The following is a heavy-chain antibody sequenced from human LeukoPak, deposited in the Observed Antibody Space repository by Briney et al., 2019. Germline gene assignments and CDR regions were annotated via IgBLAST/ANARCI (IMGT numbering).Heavy chain of an antibody. Sequence: SETLSLTCSVSGGSISSGDYYWGWFRRPPGKDLEWIGFIFYSGSTDFNPSLKSRVTISLDTSENQFSLRVSSVTAADTAVYYCARGLWLKYYFDYWGLGTLVTVSS. CDR1: GGSISSGDYY. CDR3: ARGLWLKYYFDY. D-gene: IGHD6-19*01. J-gene: IGHJ4*02. V-gene: IGHV4-30-4*01. CDR2: IFYSGST.